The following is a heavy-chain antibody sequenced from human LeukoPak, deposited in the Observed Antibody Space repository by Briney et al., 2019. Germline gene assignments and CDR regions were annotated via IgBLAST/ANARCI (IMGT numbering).Heavy chain of an antibody. V-gene: IGHV4-59*08. CDR1: GTSVNMYY. CDR2: VHYTGGT. J-gene: IGHJ5*02. CDR3: AKQSWSLFDP. Sequence: SETLSLTCIVSGTSVNMYYWSWIGQPPGKALEWIGFVHYTGGTSYAPSLRGRVTISLDTSKNQFSLRLTSVTAADTAVYYCAKQSWSLFDPCGQGTLVTVSS.